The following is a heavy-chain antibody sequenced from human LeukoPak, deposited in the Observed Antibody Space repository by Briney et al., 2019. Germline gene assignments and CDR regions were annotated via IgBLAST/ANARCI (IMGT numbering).Heavy chain of an antibody. CDR3: ARDRRWGFDSSGGGPFDI. CDR2: IYTSGST. D-gene: IGHD3-22*01. J-gene: IGHJ3*02. V-gene: IGHV4-4*07. CDR1: GASISSDY. Sequence: SETLSLTCTVSGASISSDYWSWIRQPAGKGLEWIGRIYTSGSTNYNPSLKSRVTISVDTSKNQFSLKLSSVTAADTAVYYCARDRRWGFDSSGGGPFDIWGQGTMVTVSS.